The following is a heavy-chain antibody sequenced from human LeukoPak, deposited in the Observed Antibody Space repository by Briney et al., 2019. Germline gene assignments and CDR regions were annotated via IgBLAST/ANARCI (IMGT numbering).Heavy chain of an antibody. Sequence: SETLSLTCAVSGGSISSSNWWSWVRQPPGKELEWIGEIYHSGSTNYNPSLKSRVTISVDKSKNQFSLKLSSVTAADTAVYYCARAVVVVPAAIYYYYGMDVWGQGTTVTVSS. J-gene: IGHJ6*02. V-gene: IGHV4-4*02. CDR2: IYHSGST. CDR3: ARAVVVVPAAIYYYYGMDV. CDR1: GGSISSSNW. D-gene: IGHD2-2*01.